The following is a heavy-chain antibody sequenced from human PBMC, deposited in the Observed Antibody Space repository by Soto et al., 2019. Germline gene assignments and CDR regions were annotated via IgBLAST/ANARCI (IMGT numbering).Heavy chain of an antibody. CDR2: INHSGST. CDR1: GGSFSGYY. J-gene: IGHJ3*02. Sequence: QVQLQQWGAGLLKPSETLSLTCAVYGGSFSGYYWSWIRQPPGKGLEWIGEINHSGSTNYNPSLKSRVTISVDTSKNQFSLKLSSVTAADTAVYYCAREDDSSGYFAFDIWGQGTMVTVSS. V-gene: IGHV4-34*01. CDR3: AREDDSSGYFAFDI. D-gene: IGHD3-22*01.